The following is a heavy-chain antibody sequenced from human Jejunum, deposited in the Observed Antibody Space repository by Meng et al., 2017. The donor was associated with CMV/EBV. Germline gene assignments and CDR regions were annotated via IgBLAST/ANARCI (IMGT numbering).Heavy chain of an antibody. J-gene: IGHJ4*02. CDR3: TRDNLSGSYYFDY. V-gene: IGHV4-4*07. CDR1: GGSINGYY. D-gene: IGHD1-26*01. Sequence: LRVSASGLVKPSQPLSLTCPVSGGSINGYYCSWIRQYAGKGLEWIGRIYTSGNTHYNPSLKSRVTMSVDTSKNQFSRKLSSVTAADTAVYYCTRDNLSGSYYFDYWGQGTPVTVSS. CDR2: IYTSGNT.